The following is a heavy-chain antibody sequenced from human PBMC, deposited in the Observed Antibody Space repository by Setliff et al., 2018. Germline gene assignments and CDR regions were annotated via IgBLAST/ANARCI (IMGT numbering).Heavy chain of an antibody. Sequence: GESLKISCKGSGYSFTDYWIAWVRQTPGKGLEWMGTIYPGNADTRYSPSFQGQVTISTDTSINTAFLQWNNLKASDTAVYYCARRGERFFNWFDPWGQRTLVTVSS. V-gene: IGHV5-51*01. CDR3: ARRGERFFNWFDP. J-gene: IGHJ5*02. CDR1: GYSFTDYW. D-gene: IGHD2-21*01. CDR2: IYPGNADT.